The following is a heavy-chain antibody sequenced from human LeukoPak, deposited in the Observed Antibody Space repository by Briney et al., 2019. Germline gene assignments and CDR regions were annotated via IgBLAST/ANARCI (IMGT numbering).Heavy chain of an antibody. J-gene: IGHJ4*02. CDR3: AKSGGYGLIDY. V-gene: IGHV4-34*01. CDR2: INHSGST. D-gene: IGHD1-26*01. CDR1: GGSFSGYY. Sequence: SETLSLTCAVYGGSFSGYYWSWIRQPPGKGLEWIGEINHSGSTNYNPSLKSRVTISIDTSKNQFSLKLNSVTAADTAMYYCAKSGGYGLIDYWGQGTLVTVSS.